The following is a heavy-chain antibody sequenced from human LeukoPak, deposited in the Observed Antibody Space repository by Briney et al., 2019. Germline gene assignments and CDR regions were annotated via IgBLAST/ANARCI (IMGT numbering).Heavy chain of an antibody. D-gene: IGHD3-22*01. J-gene: IGHJ4*02. CDR2: IYYSGST. CDR3: ARLQAITMIVVVIQYFDY. CDR1: SGSISSSSYY. Sequence: SETLSLTCTVSSGSISSSSYYWGWIRQPPGKGLEWIGSIYYSGSTYYNPSLKSRVTISVDTSKNQFSLKLSSVTAADTAVYYCARLQAITMIVVVIQYFDYWGQGTLVTVSS. V-gene: IGHV4-39*01.